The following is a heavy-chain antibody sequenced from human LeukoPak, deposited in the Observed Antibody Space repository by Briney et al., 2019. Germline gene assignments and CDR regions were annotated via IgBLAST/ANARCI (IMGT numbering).Heavy chain of an antibody. D-gene: IGHD3-10*01. CDR3: ARDLEGYHYGSGNYPQ. J-gene: IGHJ4*02. Sequence: GASMKVSCKASGYTFTGYYIHWLRQAPGQGLEWMGFINPNSGGTNYAQKFQGRVTMTRATSISTAYMELSSLTSDDTAVYYCARDLEGYHYGSGNYPQWGQGTLITVSS. CDR1: GYTFTGYY. CDR2: INPNSGGT. V-gene: IGHV1-2*02.